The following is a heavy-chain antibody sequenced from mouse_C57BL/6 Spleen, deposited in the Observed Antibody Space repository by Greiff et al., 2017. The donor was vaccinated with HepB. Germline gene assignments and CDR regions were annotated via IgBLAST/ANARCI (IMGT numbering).Heavy chain of an antibody. D-gene: IGHD1-1*01. Sequence: QVQLQQPGAELVKPGASVKMSCKASGYTFTSYWITWVKQRPGQGLEWIGDISPGSGSTNYNEKFKSKATLTVDTSSSTAYMQLSSLTSEDSAVYYCARRYGRPYAMGYWGQGTSVTVSS. CDR1: GYTFTSYW. J-gene: IGHJ4*01. CDR2: ISPGSGST. CDR3: ARRYGRPYAMGY. V-gene: IGHV1-55*01.